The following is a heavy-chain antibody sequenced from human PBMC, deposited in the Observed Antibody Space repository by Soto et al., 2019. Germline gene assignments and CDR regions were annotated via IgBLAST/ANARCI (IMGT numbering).Heavy chain of an antibody. CDR3: ARVDCSGGSCYAIDC. CDR2: INPSGST. CDR1: GYTFTSYH. D-gene: IGHD2-15*01. J-gene: IGHJ4*02. V-gene: IGHV1-46*03. Sequence: QVQLVQSGAEVKKPGASVKVSCKASGYTFTSYHMHWVRQAPGQGLEWMGIINPSGSTSDAQKFHDRVTMTRETSTSTVYMELSSLIPGDTAVYYCARVDCSGGSCYAIDCWGQGTLVTVSS.